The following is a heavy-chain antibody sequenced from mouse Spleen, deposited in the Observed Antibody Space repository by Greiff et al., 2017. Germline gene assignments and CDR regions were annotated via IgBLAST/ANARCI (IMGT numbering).Heavy chain of an antibody. Sequence: VQLQQSGAELARPGASVKLSCKASGYTFTSYGISWVKQRTGQGLEWIGEIYPRSGNTYYNEKFKGKATLTADKSSSTAYMELRSLTSEDSAVYFCARLTTVVATEYAMDYWGQGTSVTVSS. CDR3: ARLTTVVATEYAMDY. CDR2: IYPRSGNT. D-gene: IGHD1-1*01. CDR1: GYTFTSYG. V-gene: IGHV1-81*01. J-gene: IGHJ4*01.